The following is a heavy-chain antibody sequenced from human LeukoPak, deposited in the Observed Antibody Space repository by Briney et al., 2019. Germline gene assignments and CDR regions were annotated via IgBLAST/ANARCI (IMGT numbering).Heavy chain of an antibody. Sequence: ASVKVSCKVSGYTLTELSMHWVRQAPGKGLEWMGGFDPEDGETIYAQKFQGRVTMTEDTSTDTAYMELSSLRSEDTAVYYCATEGVATQTEYNWFDPWGQGTLVTVSS. CDR3: ATEGVATQTEYNWFDP. CDR2: FDPEDGET. CDR1: GYTLTELS. J-gene: IGHJ5*02. V-gene: IGHV1-24*01. D-gene: IGHD5-12*01.